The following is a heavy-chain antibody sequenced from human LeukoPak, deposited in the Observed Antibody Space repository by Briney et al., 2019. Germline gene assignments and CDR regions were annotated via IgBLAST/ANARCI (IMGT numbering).Heavy chain of an antibody. CDR3: ARDVGTTGWHTFDY. CDR2: TYYRSKWYN. Sequence: PSQTPSLTCAISGDSVSSNNGAWNWIRQSPSRGLEWLGRTYYRSKWYNDYAGSLISRITISPDTSKNQFSLQLYSVTPEDTAVYYCARDVGTTGWHTFDYWGQGTLVTVPS. V-gene: IGHV6-1*01. J-gene: IGHJ4*02. CDR1: GDSVSSNNGA. D-gene: IGHD3-9*01.